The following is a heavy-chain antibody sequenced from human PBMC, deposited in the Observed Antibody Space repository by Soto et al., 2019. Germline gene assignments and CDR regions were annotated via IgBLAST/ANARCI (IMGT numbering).Heavy chain of an antibody. V-gene: IGHV4-59*08. J-gene: IGHJ6*02. D-gene: IGHD3-10*02. CDR2: IYYSGNP. CDR1: GDSISSNY. CDR3: ASVRGGYCYVMDV. Sequence: PSETLSLTCTVSGDSISSNYWSWIRQPPGKGLEWIGYIYYSGNPTYNPSFKSRVTMSVDRSKNQFSLRLSSLTAADTAVYYCASVRGGYCYVMDVRAQRSTVTVSS.